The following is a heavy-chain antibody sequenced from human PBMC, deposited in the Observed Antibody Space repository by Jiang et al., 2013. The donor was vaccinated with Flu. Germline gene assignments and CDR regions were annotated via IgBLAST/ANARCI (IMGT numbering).Heavy chain of an antibody. CDR2: ISSSGSTI. CDR3: ARGGYSYGLEHSPDY. Sequence: TFSDYYMSWIRQAPGKGLEWVSYISSSGSTIYYADSVKGRFTISRDNAKNSLYLQMNSLRAEDTAVYYCARGGYSYGLEHSPDYWGQGTLVTVSS. J-gene: IGHJ4*02. V-gene: IGHV3-11*01. CDR1: TFSDYY. D-gene: IGHD5-18*01.